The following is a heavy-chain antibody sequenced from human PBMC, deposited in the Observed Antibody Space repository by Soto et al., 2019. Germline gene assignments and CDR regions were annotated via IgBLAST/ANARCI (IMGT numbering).Heavy chain of an antibody. CDR2: IIPIFDTT. V-gene: IGHV1-69*12. D-gene: IGHD2-21*02. CDR3: ARALGMVTAMGYYYYGMDV. Sequence: VQLVQSGAEVKKPGSSVKVSCKASGGTVSSYAISWVRQAPGQGLEWMGGIIPIFDTTNYAQKFQGRATITADESTSTAYMELSSLRSEDTAVYYCARALGMVTAMGYYYYGMDVWGQGTTVTVSS. CDR1: GGTVSSYA. J-gene: IGHJ6*02.